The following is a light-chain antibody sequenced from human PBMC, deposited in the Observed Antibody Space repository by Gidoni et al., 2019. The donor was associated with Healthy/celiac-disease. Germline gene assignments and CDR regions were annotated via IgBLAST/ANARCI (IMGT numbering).Light chain of an antibody. V-gene: IGKV2-28*01. Sequence: DIVMTQSPLSLPVTPGEPASISCRSSQSLLHSNGYNYWDWSLQKPGQSPQLLIYLGSNRASGVPDRFSGSGSGTDFTLKISRVEAEDVGVYYCMQALQTPLTFGGGTKVEIK. CDR3: MQALQTPLT. CDR1: QSLLHSNGYNY. J-gene: IGKJ4*01. CDR2: LGS.